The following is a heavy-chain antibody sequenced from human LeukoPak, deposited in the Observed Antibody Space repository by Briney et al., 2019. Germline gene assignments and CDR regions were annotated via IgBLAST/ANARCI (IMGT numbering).Heavy chain of an antibody. V-gene: IGHV3-7*01. D-gene: IGHD1-1*01. J-gene: IGHJ4*02. CDR2: VNEDGSAK. CDR3: ARDYWRSIDH. Sequence: GGSLRLSCVVSGLTFSNYWMIWVRQAPGKGLESVAIVNEDGSAKYYLDSVEGRFTISRDNARNSLYLEMNSLRAEDTAVYYCARDYWRSIDHWGQGTLVTVSS. CDR1: GLTFSNYW.